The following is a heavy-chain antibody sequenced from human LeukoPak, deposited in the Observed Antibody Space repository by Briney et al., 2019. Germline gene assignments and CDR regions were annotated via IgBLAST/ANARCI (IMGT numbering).Heavy chain of an antibody. V-gene: IGHV4-34*01. Sequence: SETLSLTCAVYGGSFSGYYWSWIRQPPGKGLEWIGEINHSGSTYYNPSLKSRVTISVDTSKNQFSLKLSSVTAADTAVYYCAREAYYDILTGLPNDYWGQGTLVTVSS. J-gene: IGHJ4*02. CDR1: GGSFSGYY. CDR2: INHSGST. D-gene: IGHD3-9*01. CDR3: AREAYYDILTGLPNDY.